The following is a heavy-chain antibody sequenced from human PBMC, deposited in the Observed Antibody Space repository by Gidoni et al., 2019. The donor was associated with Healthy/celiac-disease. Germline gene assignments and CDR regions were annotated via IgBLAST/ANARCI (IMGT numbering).Heavy chain of an antibody. CDR1: GVTFSRYA. D-gene: IGHD6-13*01. V-gene: IGHV1-69*01. J-gene: IGHJ5*02. CDR2: IIPIFGTA. Sequence: HVQLVQSGAEVKKTGSSLKISCKASGVTFSRYAISWVRQAPGQGLEWMGGIIPIFGTANYAQKFQGRVTITADESTSTAYMELSSLRSEDTAVYYCARDQRYSSSWYRWFDPWGQGTLVTVSS. CDR3: ARDQRYSSSWYRWFDP.